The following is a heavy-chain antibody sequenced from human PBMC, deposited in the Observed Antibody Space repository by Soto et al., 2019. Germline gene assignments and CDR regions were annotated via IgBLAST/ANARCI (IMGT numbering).Heavy chain of an antibody. Sequence: GGSLRLSCAASGFIFTSYWMSWVRQAPGKGLEWVANIKRDGSEKYYVDSVRGRFTISRDNAKNSLYLQMNSLRAEDTAVYYCARANYWGQGTLVTVSS. CDR2: IKRDGSEK. J-gene: IGHJ4*02. V-gene: IGHV3-7*01. CDR3: ARANY. CDR1: GFIFTSYW.